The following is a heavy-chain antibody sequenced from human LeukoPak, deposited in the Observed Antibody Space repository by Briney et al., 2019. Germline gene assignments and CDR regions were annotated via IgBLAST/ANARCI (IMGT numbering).Heavy chain of an antibody. CDR3: ARGLYSVTMVRGPRRE. V-gene: IGHV1-18*01. D-gene: IGHD3-10*01. Sequence: ASVKVSCKASGYTFTSYGISWVRQAPGQGLEWMGWISAYNGNTNYAQKFQGRVTMTRNTSISTAYMELSSLRSEDTAVYYCARGLYSVTMVRGPRREWGQGTLVTVSS. J-gene: IGHJ4*02. CDR2: ISAYNGNT. CDR1: GYTFTSYG.